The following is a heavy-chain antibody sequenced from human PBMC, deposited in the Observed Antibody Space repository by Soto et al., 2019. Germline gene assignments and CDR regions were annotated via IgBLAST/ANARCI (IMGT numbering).Heavy chain of an antibody. CDR1: GYTFTSYY. CDR2: INPSGGST. J-gene: IGHJ5*02. CDR3: ARDMEQQLLQTNWFDP. D-gene: IGHD6-13*01. Sequence: ASVQVSCKASGYTFTSYYMHWVRQAPGQGLEWMGIINPSGGSTSYAQKFQGRVTMTRDTSTSTVYMELSSLRSEDTAVYYCARDMEQQLLQTNWFDPWGQGTLVTVSS. V-gene: IGHV1-46*01.